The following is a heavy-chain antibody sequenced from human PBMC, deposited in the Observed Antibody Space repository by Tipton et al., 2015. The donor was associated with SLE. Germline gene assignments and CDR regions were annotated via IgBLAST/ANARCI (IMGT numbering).Heavy chain of an antibody. V-gene: IGHV4-30-2*01. CDR3: ARGPVAPL. D-gene: IGHD4-23*01. Sequence: TLSLTCAVSGGSISSGGYSWSWIRQPPGKGLEWIGYIYHSGSTYYHPSLKSRVTMSVDTSKNQFSLKLRSVTAADTAVYYCARGPVAPLWGQGTLVTVSS. CDR2: IYHSGST. CDR1: GGSISSGGYS. J-gene: IGHJ4*02.